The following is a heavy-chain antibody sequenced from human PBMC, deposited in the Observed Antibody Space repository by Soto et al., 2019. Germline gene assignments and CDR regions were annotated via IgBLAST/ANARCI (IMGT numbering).Heavy chain of an antibody. CDR3: ARDVAATTLAVTTIN. CDR1: GFTFSSYS. Sequence: EVQLVESGGGLVKPGGSLRLSCAASGFTFSSYSMNWVRQAPGKGLEWVSSISSSSSYIYYADSVKGRFTISRDNAKNSLHLQMNSLRAEDTAVYYCARDVAATTLAVTTINWGQGTLVTVSS. J-gene: IGHJ4*02. V-gene: IGHV3-21*01. CDR2: ISSSSSYI. D-gene: IGHD4-17*01.